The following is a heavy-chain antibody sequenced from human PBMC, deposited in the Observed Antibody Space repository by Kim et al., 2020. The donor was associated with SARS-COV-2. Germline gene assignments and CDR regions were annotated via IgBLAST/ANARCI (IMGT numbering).Heavy chain of an antibody. D-gene: IGHD3-22*01. CDR3: TTGDYYDSHDAFDI. Sequence: AAAVKGRVTISRDDSKNTLYLQMNSLKTEDTAVYYCTTGDYYDSHDAFDIWGQGTMVTVSS. J-gene: IGHJ3*02. V-gene: IGHV3-15*01.